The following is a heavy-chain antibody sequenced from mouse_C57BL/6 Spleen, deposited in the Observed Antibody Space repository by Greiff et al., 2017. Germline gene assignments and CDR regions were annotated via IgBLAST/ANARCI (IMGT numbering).Heavy chain of an antibody. V-gene: IGHV1-82*01. CDR1: GYAFSSSW. J-gene: IGHJ3*01. CDR2: IYPGGGAT. CDR3: ARPDDGYYVRLAY. Sequence: QVQLQQSGPDLVKPGASVKISCKASGYAFSSSWMNWVKQRPGKGLEWIGRIYPGGGATNYNGKFKGKATLTADKSSSTAYVQPSSLTSEDSAVYFCARPDDGYYVRLAYWGQGTLVTVSA. D-gene: IGHD2-3*01.